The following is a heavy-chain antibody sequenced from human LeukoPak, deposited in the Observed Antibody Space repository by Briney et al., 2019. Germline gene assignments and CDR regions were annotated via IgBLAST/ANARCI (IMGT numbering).Heavy chain of an antibody. J-gene: IGHJ4*02. CDR1: VGTFSSYA. CDR3: ARDRADSGSYYFDY. D-gene: IGHD1-26*01. V-gene: IGHV1-69*13. CDR2: IIRIFGTA. Sequence: SVKVSCKASVGTFSSYAISWVRQAPGQGLEWMGGIIRIFGTANYAQKFQGRVTITADESTSTAYMELSSLRSEDTAVYYCARDRADSGSYYFDYWGQGTLVTVSS.